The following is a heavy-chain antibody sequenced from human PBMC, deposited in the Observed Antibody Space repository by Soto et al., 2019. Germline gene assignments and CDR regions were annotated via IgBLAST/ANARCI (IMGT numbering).Heavy chain of an antibody. V-gene: IGHV4-59*01. CDR2: IYYSGST. CDR1: GGSISSYD. J-gene: IGHJ2*01. Sequence: XTLSLPCTVSGGSISSYDWSWIRQPPGKGLEWIGYIYYSGSTNYNPSLKSRVTISVDTSKNQFSLKLSSVTAADTAVYYCARDRYSSAEGYFDLWGRGTLVTVS. CDR3: ARDRYSSAEGYFDL. D-gene: IGHD6-25*01.